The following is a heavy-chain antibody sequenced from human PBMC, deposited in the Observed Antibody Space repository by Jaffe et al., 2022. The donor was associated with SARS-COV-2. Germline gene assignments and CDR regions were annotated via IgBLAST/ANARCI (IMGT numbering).Heavy chain of an antibody. CDR2: ISYDGSNK. D-gene: IGHD3-9*01. J-gene: IGHJ4*02. V-gene: IGHV3-30*18. CDR3: AKGLRYFDC. CDR1: GFTFSSYG. Sequence: QVQLVESGGGVVQPGRSLRLSCAASGFTFSSYGMHWVRQAPGKGLEWVAVISYDGSNKYYADSVKGRFTISRDNSKNTLYLQMNSLRAEDTAVYYCAKGLRYFDCWGQGTLVTVSS.